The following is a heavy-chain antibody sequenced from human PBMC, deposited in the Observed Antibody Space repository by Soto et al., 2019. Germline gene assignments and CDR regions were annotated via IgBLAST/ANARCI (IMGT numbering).Heavy chain of an antibody. Sequence: QVQLQESGPGLVKPSETLSLTCTVSGDSVSSDGYYWTWIRQPPGKGLEWIGYFHNTGGSDYNPSLKSRVTISVDTSKSQFSLKLSSVTAADTAVYYCAGKESGQTRGRFDSWGQGTLVTVSS. CDR2: FHNTGGS. D-gene: IGHD1-1*01. J-gene: IGHJ4*02. CDR1: GDSVSSDGYY. CDR3: AGKESGQTRGRFDS. V-gene: IGHV4-61*08.